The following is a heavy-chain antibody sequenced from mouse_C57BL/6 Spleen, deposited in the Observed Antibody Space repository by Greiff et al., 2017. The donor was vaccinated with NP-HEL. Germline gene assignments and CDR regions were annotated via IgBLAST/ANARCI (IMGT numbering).Heavy chain of an antibody. D-gene: IGHD2-5*01. J-gene: IGHJ4*01. V-gene: IGHV1-69*01. CDR3: ARMGSKWAMDY. Sequence: VQLQQPGAELVMPGASVKLSCKASGYTFTSYWMHWVKQRPGQGLEWIGEIDPSDSYTNYNQKFKGKSTLTVDKSSSTAYMQLSSLTSEDSAVYYCARMGSKWAMDYWGQGTSVTVSS. CDR1: GYTFTSYW. CDR2: IDPSDSYT.